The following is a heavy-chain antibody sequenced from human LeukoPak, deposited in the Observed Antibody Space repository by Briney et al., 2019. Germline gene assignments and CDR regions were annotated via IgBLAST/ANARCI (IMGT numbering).Heavy chain of an antibody. CDR2: ISTSGTSI. Sequence: PGGSLRLSCAASGFTFSSYEMNWVRQAPGKGLEWVSYISTSGTSIYYADSVKGRFTISRDNAKKSLYLQMNSLRAEDTAVYYCAKVKYGDYVEGFDYWGQGTLVTVSS. J-gene: IGHJ4*02. CDR3: AKVKYGDYVEGFDY. V-gene: IGHV3-48*03. D-gene: IGHD4-17*01. CDR1: GFTFSSYE.